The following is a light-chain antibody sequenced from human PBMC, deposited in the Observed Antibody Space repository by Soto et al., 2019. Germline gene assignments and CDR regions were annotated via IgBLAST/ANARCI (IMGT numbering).Light chain of an antibody. Sequence: DVVMTQSPDSLAVSLGERATTNCKSSQNILYNPTNRSHLAWYQQKPGQPPKLLLYWASTRESGVPDRFRGSGSGTDLTLTISSLQAEDVAFYYCQQYYTTPHTFGQGTKVEI. J-gene: IGKJ1*01. CDR3: QQYYTTPHT. CDR2: WAS. V-gene: IGKV4-1*01. CDR1: QNILYNPTNRSH.